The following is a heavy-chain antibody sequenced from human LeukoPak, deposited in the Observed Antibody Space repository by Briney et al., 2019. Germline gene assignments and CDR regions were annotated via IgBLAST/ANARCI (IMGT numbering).Heavy chain of an antibody. J-gene: IGHJ1*01. CDR2: IKEDGSEK. Sequence: PGGSLRLSCAASGFTFSAYWMSWVRQAPGKGLEWVASIKEDGSEKYYVDSVKGRFTFSREDAKNSVFLQMNSLRGEDTAVYFCARVKERDTSGYNPADCWGQGTLVTVSS. CDR3: ARVKERDTSGYNPADC. CDR1: GFTFSAYW. V-gene: IGHV3-7*01. D-gene: IGHD3-22*01.